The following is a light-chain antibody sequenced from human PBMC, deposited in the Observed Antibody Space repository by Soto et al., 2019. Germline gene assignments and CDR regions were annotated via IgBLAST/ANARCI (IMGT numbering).Light chain of an antibody. CDR3: LLSYSRARXV. CDR2: DTS. J-gene: IGLJ1*01. V-gene: IGLV7-46*01. Sequence: QAVVTQEPSLTVSPGGTVTLTCGSSTGAVTSGHYPYWFQQKPGQAPRTLIYDTSNKHSWTPARFSGSLLGGKAALTLSGAQPEDEAEYYCLLSYSRARXVFGTGTKVTVL. CDR1: TGAVTSGHY.